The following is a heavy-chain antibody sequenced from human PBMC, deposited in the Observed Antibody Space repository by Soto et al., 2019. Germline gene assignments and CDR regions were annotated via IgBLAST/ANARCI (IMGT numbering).Heavy chain of an antibody. Sequence: QVQLVESGGGVVQPGRSLSLSCAASGFTFSSYAMHWVRQAPGKGLEWVAVISYAGSNKYYADSVRGRFTISRDNSKNTLYLQMNSLTAEDTAVYYCARDSLSWRPPSFGLVTMVWLDPWGQGTLVTVSS. CDR1: GFTFSSYA. J-gene: IGHJ5*02. V-gene: IGHV3-30-3*01. CDR2: ISYAGSNK. D-gene: IGHD3-3*01. CDR3: ARDSLSWRPPSFGLVTMVWLDP.